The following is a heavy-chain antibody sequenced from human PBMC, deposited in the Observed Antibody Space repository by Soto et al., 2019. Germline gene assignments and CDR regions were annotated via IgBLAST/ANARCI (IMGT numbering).Heavy chain of an antibody. V-gene: IGHV4-59*08. Sequence: PSETLSLTCSVFGGSMSPYYWSWIRQSPGKGLEWIANIYYRGNTNYNPSLESRVTISIDTSKNQFSLKLNSLTAADTAVYYCARHSKKTGDFDYYYGMDVWGQVTTVTVSS. CDR2: IYYRGNT. J-gene: IGHJ6*02. CDR1: GGSMSPYY. D-gene: IGHD7-27*01. CDR3: ARHSKKTGDFDYYYGMDV.